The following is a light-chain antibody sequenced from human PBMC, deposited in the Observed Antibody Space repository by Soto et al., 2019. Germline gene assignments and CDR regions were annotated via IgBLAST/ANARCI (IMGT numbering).Light chain of an antibody. J-gene: IGLJ1*01. CDR2: GDS. CDR3: QSYDSSLSASV. V-gene: IGLV1-40*01. CDR1: SPKFGAGYD. Sequence: QSVLTQPPSVSGAPGQRVTISCPGNSPKFGAGYDVHWYQQLPGTAPKLLIYGDSNRPSGVPDRFSGSRSGTSASLAITGLQAEDEADYYCQSYDSSLSASVFGTGTKVTVL.